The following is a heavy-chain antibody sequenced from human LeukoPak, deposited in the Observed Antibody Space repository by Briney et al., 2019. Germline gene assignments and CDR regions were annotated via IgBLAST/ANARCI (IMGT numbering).Heavy chain of an antibody. CDR2: INHSGST. CDR3: ARGQGFQRGYDLAGYYFGY. D-gene: IGHD5-12*01. Sequence: AETLSLTCAVYGGSFSGYCWRWIRQPPGKGLEWIAEINHSGSTKYNPSLKSRVTISVDTSKNQFPLKLSSVTAADTAVYYCARGQGFQRGYDLAGYYFGYWGQGTLVAVSS. V-gene: IGHV4-34*01. CDR1: GGSFSGYC. J-gene: IGHJ4*02.